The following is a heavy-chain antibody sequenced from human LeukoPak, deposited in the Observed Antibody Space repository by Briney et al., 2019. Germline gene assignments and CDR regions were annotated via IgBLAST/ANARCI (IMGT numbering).Heavy chain of an antibody. V-gene: IGHV1-8*01. J-gene: IGHJ6*03. Sequence: ASVKVSCKASGYTFTSYDINWVRQATGQGLEWMGWMNPNSGNTGYAQKFQGRVTMTRNTSISTAYMELSSLRSEDTAVYYCARDGDRTYYYYMDVWGKGTTVTVSS. D-gene: IGHD7-27*01. CDR3: ARDGDRTYYYYMDV. CDR1: GYTFTSYD. CDR2: MNPNSGNT.